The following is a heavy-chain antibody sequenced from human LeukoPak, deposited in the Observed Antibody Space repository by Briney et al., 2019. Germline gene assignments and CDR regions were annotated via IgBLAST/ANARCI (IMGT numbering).Heavy chain of an antibody. Sequence: SETLSLTCTVSGGSVSSGRYYWSWIRQPPGKGLEWIGYIYYSGSTNYNPSLKSRVTISVDTSKNQFSLKLSSVTAADTAVYYCATGRYSSGWYYFDYWGQGTLVTVTS. CDR1: GGSVSSGRYY. CDR3: ATGRYSSGWYYFDY. D-gene: IGHD6-19*01. CDR2: IYYSGST. V-gene: IGHV4-61*01. J-gene: IGHJ4*02.